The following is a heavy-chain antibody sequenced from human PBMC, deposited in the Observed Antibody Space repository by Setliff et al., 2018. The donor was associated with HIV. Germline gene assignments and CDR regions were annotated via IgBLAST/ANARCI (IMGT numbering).Heavy chain of an antibody. J-gene: IGHJ6*03. CDR3: ARVRGLRGMLLSSKELGFYCMDV. Sequence: GGSLRLSCAVSGFTFNDYYMSWIRQAPGKGLEYISYIGGSGGTDIKYADSVKGRFTISRDTAKNSLYLQMNSLRAEDTAVYYCARVRGLRGMLLSSKELGFYCMDVWGKGTTVTVSS. D-gene: IGHD1-26*01. CDR2: IGGSGGTDI. CDR1: GFTFNDYY. V-gene: IGHV3-11*01.